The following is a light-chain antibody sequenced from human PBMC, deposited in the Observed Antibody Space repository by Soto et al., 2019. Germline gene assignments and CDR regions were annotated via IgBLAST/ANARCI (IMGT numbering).Light chain of an antibody. V-gene: IGKV3D-15*01. J-gene: IGKJ5*01. Sequence: EIVLTQSPATLSLSPGERATLSCGASQSVSNSYLAWYQQKPGQAPRLLIYDASNRATGIPARFSGSGSGTDFTLTISSLQSEDFAVYYCQQYNNWPPITFGQGTRLEIK. CDR1: QSVSNSY. CDR2: DAS. CDR3: QQYNNWPPIT.